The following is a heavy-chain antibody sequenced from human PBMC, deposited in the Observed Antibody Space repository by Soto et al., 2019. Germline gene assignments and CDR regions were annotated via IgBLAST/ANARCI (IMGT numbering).Heavy chain of an antibody. Sequence: QVQLVQSGPEVKKPGSSVKVSCKASGGTVSNYAITWVRQPPGQRLAYMGGRIHECGTANYAQNFQERARIRAVRSLSTAYMDLTGLTFYDTAVYYCARGRDSSFDNCGPSWDAALDIWGQVTWVTVS. J-gene: IGHJ3*02. CDR2: RIHECGTA. V-gene: IGHV1-69*06. D-gene: IGHD2-21*01. CDR3: ARGRDSSFDNCGPSWDAALDI. CDR1: GGTVSNYA.